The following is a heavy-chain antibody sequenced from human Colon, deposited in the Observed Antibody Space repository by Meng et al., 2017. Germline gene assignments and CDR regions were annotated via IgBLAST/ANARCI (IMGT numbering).Heavy chain of an antibody. V-gene: IGHV3-21*01. Sequence: EVQWVESGGGLVKPGASLRLSCVASGFRFSDFSMTWVRQAPGKGLEWVSSISSSGNIIHYADSVRGRLIISRDNAKESVHLQMNDLRVEDTAMYYCTRSRPTSRACWGQGTLVTVSS. CDR2: ISSSGNII. J-gene: IGHJ4*02. CDR1: GFRFSDFS. D-gene: IGHD6-13*01. CDR3: TRSRPTSRAC.